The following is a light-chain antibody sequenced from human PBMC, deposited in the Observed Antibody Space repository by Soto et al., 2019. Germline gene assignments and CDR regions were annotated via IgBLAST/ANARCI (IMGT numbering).Light chain of an antibody. J-gene: IGKJ1*01. V-gene: IGKV1-5*01. CDR1: QSITNR. CDR3: QHYGGMWT. Sequence: DIQMTQSPSTLSASVGDRVNITCRASQSITNRLAWYQQKPGKAPKVLIYDASNLEYGVPSRFSGSGFGTEFILTISSLQPDDFATYCCQHYGGMWTFGQGTKVEMK. CDR2: DAS.